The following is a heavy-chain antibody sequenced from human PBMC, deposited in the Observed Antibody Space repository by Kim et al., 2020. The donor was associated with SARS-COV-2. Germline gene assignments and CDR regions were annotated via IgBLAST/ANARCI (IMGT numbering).Heavy chain of an antibody. D-gene: IGHD4-4*01. CDR2: ISYDGREK. CDR3: AKGKEYSYADPVDF. CDR1: GFIFSNYG. Sequence: GGSLRLSCGASGFIFSNYGMHWVRQAPGKGLEWLAVISYDGREKYYGDSVKGRFTISRDRSKNTLYLQMNSLRAEDTAIYYCAKGKEYSYADPVDFWGRGTLVTVSS. J-gene: IGHJ4*02. V-gene: IGHV3-30*18.